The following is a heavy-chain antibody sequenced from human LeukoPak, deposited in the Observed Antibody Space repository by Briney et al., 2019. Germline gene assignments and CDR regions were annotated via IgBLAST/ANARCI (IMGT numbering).Heavy chain of an antibody. D-gene: IGHD6-13*01. CDR1: GFTVNSYD. Sequence: PGGSLRLSCAASGFTVNSYDMSWVRQAPGKGLEWVSAIYSGGSTYYADSVKGRFTISRDNSKNTLYLQMNSLRAEDTAVYYCARSRIAAAILGFDYWGQGTLVTVSS. V-gene: IGHV3-53*05. J-gene: IGHJ4*02. CDR2: IYSGGST. CDR3: ARSRIAAAILGFDY.